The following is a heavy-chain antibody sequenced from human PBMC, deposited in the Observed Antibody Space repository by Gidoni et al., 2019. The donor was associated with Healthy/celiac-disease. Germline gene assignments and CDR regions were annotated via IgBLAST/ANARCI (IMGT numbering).Heavy chain of an antibody. V-gene: IGHV4-4*02. Sequence: QVQLQESGPGLVKPSGTLSLNCAVSGGSISSSNWWSWVRQPPGKGLEWIGEIYHSWSNNYTPSLKSRVTISVDKSKNQFSRKLSSVTAADTAVYYCARDRMAGHAFDIWGQGTMVTVSS. CDR3: ARDRMAGHAFDI. D-gene: IGHD6-19*01. CDR2: IYHSWSN. CDR1: GGSISSSNW. J-gene: IGHJ3*02.